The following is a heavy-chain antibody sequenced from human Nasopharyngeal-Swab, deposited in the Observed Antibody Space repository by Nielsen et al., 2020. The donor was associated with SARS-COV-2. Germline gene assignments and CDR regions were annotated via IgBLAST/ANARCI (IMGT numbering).Heavy chain of an antibody. Sequence: WIRQPPGKGLEWIGEINHSGSTNYNPSLKSRVTISVDTSKNQFSLKLSSVTAADTAVYYCARGRSGWYPGYFQHWGQGTLVTVPS. V-gene: IGHV4-34*01. J-gene: IGHJ1*01. CDR2: INHSGST. CDR3: ARGRSGWYPGYFQH. D-gene: IGHD6-19*01.